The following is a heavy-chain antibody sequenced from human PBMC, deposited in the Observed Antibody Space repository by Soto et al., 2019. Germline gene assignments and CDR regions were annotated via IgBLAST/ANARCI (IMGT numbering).Heavy chain of an antibody. CDR3: AKDPVDIVVIPASGSLLPGFDY. V-gene: IGHV3-30*18. D-gene: IGHD2-2*01. Sequence: QVQLVESGGGVVQPGRSLRLSCAASGVTFSSYGMHWVRQAPGKGLQWVAVISYVGTNKYYADSVKGRFTISRDNSKNTLYLQMNSLRAEDTAVYYCAKDPVDIVVIPASGSLLPGFDYWGQGTLVTVSS. CDR2: ISYVGTNK. CDR1: GVTFSSYG. J-gene: IGHJ4*02.